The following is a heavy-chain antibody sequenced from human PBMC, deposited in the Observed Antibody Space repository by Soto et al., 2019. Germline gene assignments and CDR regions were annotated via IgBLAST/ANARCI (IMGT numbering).Heavy chain of an antibody. CDR2: ISATGDKT. J-gene: IGHJ4*02. CDR3: AKSPDSDIVATIEGGLFDY. CDR1: GFDFSSNS. V-gene: IGHV3-23*01. D-gene: IGHD5-12*01. Sequence: GGSLRLSCAASGFDFSSNSMTWVRQAPGKGLEWVSGISATGDKTFYADSVKGRFTISRDNSKNTLYLQMNSLRAEDTAVYYCAKSPDSDIVATIEGGLFDYWGQGTLVTVSS.